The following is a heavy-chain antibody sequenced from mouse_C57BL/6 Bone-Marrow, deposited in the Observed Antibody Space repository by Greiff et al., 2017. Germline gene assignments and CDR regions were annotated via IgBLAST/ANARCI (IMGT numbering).Heavy chain of an antibody. CDR2: IYPRSGNT. CDR1: GYTFTSYG. V-gene: IGHV1-81*01. J-gene: IGHJ4*01. Sequence: VQLQESGAELARPGASVKLSCKASGYTFTSYGISWVKQRTGQGLEWIGEIYPRSGNTYYNEKFKGKATLTADKSSSTAYMELRSLTSEDSAVYFCAREWYYYGSSPYYYAMDYWGQGTSATVSS. D-gene: IGHD1-1*01. CDR3: AREWYYYGSSPYYYAMDY.